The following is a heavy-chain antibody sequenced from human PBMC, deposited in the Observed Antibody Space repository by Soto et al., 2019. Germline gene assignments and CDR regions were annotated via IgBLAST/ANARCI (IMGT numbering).Heavy chain of an antibody. Sequence: PGGSLRLSCAASGFTFTNYLLTWVRQAPGTGLEWVSSIDKSGGDTYYADSVKGRFTISRDNSKNTLYLQMNGLRAEDTALYYCAKDTYSRSWYFWGQGTLVTVLL. CDR1: GFTFTNYL. CDR2: IDKSGGDT. V-gene: IGHV3-23*05. J-gene: IGHJ4*02. D-gene: IGHD2-2*01. CDR3: AKDTYSRSWYF.